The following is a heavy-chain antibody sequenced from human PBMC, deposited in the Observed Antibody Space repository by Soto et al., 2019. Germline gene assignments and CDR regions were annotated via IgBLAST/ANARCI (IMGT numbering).Heavy chain of an antibody. J-gene: IGHJ6*02. Sequence: ASVKVSCKASGYTFTSYVISWVRQAPGQGLEWMGWISAYNGNTNYAQKLQGRVTMTTDTSTSTAYMELRSLRSDDTAVYYCARDSGGSSLWFGELLYYYYGMDVWGQGTTVTSP. D-gene: IGHD3-10*01. CDR1: GYTFTSYV. CDR3: ARDSGGSSLWFGELLYYYYGMDV. CDR2: ISAYNGNT. V-gene: IGHV1-18*01.